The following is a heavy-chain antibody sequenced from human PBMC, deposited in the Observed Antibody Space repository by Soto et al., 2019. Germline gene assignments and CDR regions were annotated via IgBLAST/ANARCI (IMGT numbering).Heavy chain of an antibody. CDR3: ATGFLGLCTGGNCPLDY. Sequence: QVQLVESGGGVVQPERSLRLSCAASGFTFSRQAMHWVRQAPGRGLEWVAVIWYHGIDKYYAESVKGRFSISRDNSKNTVYLQMNRLRGEDTAVYYCATGFLGLCTGGNCPLDYWGQGTLVTVSS. J-gene: IGHJ4*02. CDR2: IWYHGIDK. CDR1: GFTFSRQA. D-gene: IGHD2-15*01. V-gene: IGHV3-33*01.